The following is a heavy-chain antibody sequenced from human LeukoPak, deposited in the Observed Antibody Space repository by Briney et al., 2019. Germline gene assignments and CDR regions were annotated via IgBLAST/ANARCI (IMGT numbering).Heavy chain of an antibody. CDR2: IYTSGST. CDR1: GGSISSYY. CDR3: ARGPHTIFGVVTPMDV. J-gene: IGHJ6*03. D-gene: IGHD3-3*01. Sequence: SETLSLTCTVSGGSISSYYWSWIRQPAGKGLEWIGRIYTSGSTNYNPSLKSRVTMSVDTSKNQFSLKLSSVTAADTAVYYCARGPHTIFGVVTPMDVWGKGTTVTVSS. V-gene: IGHV4-4*07.